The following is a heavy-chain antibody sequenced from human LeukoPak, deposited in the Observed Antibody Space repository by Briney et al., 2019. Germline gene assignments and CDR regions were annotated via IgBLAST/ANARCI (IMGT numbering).Heavy chain of an antibody. Sequence: GESLKISCKGFGFLFPNYWIAWVRQMPGKGLEWMGIIYAGDSDTRYNPSFQRQVIISADKSISTAYLQWSSLKASDTAMYYCARQITDQSSGYDSIDYWGQGTLVTVSS. CDR3: ARQITDQSSGYDSIDY. J-gene: IGHJ4*02. CDR1: GFLFPNYW. V-gene: IGHV5-51*01. CDR2: IYAGDSDT. D-gene: IGHD5-12*01.